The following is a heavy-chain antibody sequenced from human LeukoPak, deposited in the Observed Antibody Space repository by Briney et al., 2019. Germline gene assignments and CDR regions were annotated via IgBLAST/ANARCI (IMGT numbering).Heavy chain of an antibody. CDR2: ITSSSSYI. CDR3: ARGGQVLRFLEWTVDY. V-gene: IGHV3-21*01. Sequence: GGSLRLSCAASGFTFSSYEMNWVRQAPGKGLEWVSSITSSSSYIYYADSVKGRFTISRDNANNSLYLQMNSLRAEDTAVYYCARGGQVLRFLEWTVDYWGQGTLVTVSS. D-gene: IGHD3-3*01. J-gene: IGHJ4*02. CDR1: GFTFSSYE.